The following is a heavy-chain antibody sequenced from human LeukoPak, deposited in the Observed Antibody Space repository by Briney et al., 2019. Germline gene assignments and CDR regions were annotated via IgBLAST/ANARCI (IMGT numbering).Heavy chain of an antibody. V-gene: IGHV1-69*13. J-gene: IGHJ4*02. CDR3: ASPLWRVGRVRMEYYFDY. Sequence: SVKVSCKASGGTFSSYAISWVRQAPGQGLEWMGGIIPILGTANYAQKFQGRVTITADESTSTAYMELSSLRSEDTAVYYCASPLWRVGRVRMEYYFDYWGQGTLVTVSS. CDR1: GGTFSSYA. D-gene: IGHD3-10*01. CDR2: IIPILGTA.